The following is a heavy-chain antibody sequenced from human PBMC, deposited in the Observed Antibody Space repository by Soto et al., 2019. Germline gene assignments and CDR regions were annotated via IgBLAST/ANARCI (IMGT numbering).Heavy chain of an antibody. V-gene: IGHV4-4*02. CDR2: IYHSGSI. CDR3: ARDFSDYGDYSGWFDP. J-gene: IGHJ5*02. D-gene: IGHD4-17*01. CDR1: GGSISTSAW. Sequence: QLQLQESGPGLVKPSGTLSLTCTVSGGSISTSAWWSWVRQSPGKGLEWIGEIYHSGSINYSPSFTTRVTISVDKSKNQFSLRLTYVTAADTAVYYCARDFSDYGDYSGWFDPWGQGALVTVSS.